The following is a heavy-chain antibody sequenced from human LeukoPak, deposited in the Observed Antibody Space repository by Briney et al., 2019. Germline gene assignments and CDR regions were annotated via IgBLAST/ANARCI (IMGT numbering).Heavy chain of an antibody. V-gene: IGHV3-66*01. Sequence: GGSLRLSCAASGFTVSTNYMSWVRQAPGKGLEWVSVIYSGGSTYYADSVRGRFTISRDNSKNTLYLQMNSLRAEDTAVYYCARVQGETLPTNAFDIWGQGTMVTVSS. D-gene: IGHD5-12*01. J-gene: IGHJ3*02. CDR3: ARVQGETLPTNAFDI. CDR1: GFTVSTNY. CDR2: IYSGGST.